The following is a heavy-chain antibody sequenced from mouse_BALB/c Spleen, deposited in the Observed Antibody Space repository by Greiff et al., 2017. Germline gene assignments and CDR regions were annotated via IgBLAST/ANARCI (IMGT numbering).Heavy chain of an antibody. V-gene: IGHV1-5*01. CDR3: TRLKDYDRYDPVFDY. Sequence: VQLQQSGTVLARPGASVKMSCKASGYTFTSYWMHWVKQRPGQGLEWIGAIYPGNSDTSYNQKFKGKAKLTAVTSTSTAYMELSSLTNEDSAVYYCTRLKDYDRYDPVFDYWGQGTTLTVSS. D-gene: IGHD2-14*01. CDR1: GYTFTSYW. J-gene: IGHJ2*01. CDR2: IYPGNSDT.